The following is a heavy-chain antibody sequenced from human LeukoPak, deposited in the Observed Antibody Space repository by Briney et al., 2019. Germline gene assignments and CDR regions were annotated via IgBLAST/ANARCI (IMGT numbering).Heavy chain of an antibody. D-gene: IGHD6-13*01. J-gene: IGHJ6*04. V-gene: IGHV3-49*04. CDR3: TSAPYSGSWYGYYYGFDV. Sequence: GGSLRLSCTVSGFTFGDYSMAWVRQAPGKGLEWVGFIRSKDHGETTEYAASVKDRFAISRDDSKSIAYLQMNSLKTEDTAVYFCTSAPYSGSWYGYYYGFDVWGKGTMVTVSS. CDR2: IRSKDHGETT. CDR1: GFTFGDYS.